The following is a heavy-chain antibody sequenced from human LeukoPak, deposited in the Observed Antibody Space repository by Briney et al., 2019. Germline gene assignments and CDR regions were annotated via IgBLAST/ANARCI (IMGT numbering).Heavy chain of an antibody. V-gene: IGHV1-69*06. CDR2: IIPIFGTA. Sequence: GASVKVSCKASGGTFSSYAISWVRQAPGQGLEWMGGIIPIFGTANYAQKFQGRVTITADKSTSTAYMELSSLRSEDTAVYYCARYYYDSSGYYGAPSDIWGQGTMVTVSS. CDR3: ARYYYDSSGYYGAPSDI. J-gene: IGHJ3*02. D-gene: IGHD3-22*01. CDR1: GGTFSSYA.